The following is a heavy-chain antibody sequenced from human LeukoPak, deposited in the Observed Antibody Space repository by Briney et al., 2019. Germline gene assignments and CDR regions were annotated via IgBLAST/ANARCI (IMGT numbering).Heavy chain of an antibody. D-gene: IGHD3-9*01. J-gene: IGHJ3*02. CDR1: GVTFSSYW. V-gene: IGHV3-74*01. CDR2: INSDGSST. CDR3: ARYFPALAAFDI. Sequence: PGGSLRLSCAASGVTFSSYWMHWVRQAPGKGLVWVSRINSDGSSTSYADSVKGRFTISRDNAKNTLYLQMNSLRAEDTAVYYCARYFPALAAFDIWGQGTMVTVSS.